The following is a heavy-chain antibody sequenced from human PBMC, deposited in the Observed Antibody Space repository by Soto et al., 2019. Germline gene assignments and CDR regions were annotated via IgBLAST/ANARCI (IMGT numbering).Heavy chain of an antibody. V-gene: IGHV3-33*01. CDR1: GVTFCSYG. Sequence: PGGSLRLSCAASGVTFCSYGMHWVRQAPGKGLEWVAVIWYDGSNKYYADSVKGRFTISRDNSKNTLYLQMNSLRAEDTAVYYCARDKGDDSSLACWGQGTLVTVSS. D-gene: IGHD3-22*01. CDR2: IWYDGSNK. CDR3: ARDKGDDSSLAC. J-gene: IGHJ4*02.